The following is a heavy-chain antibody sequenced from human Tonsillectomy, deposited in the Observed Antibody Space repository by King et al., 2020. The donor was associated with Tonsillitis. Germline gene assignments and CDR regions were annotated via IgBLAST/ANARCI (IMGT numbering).Heavy chain of an antibody. V-gene: IGHV5-51*01. CDR2: IHPTDSDT. CDR1: GYSFTSYW. D-gene: IGHD3-22*01. J-gene: IGHJ6*02. CDR3: ARLDRDKYDSSGYKTSYFYGMDV. Sequence: DVQLVESGAEVKKPGESLKISCKGSGYSFTSYWIGWVRQLPGKGLEWMGVIHPTDSDTRYSPSFQGQVTISADKSISTAHLQWSSLKASDTAMYYCARLDRDKYDSSGYKTSYFYGMDVWGQGTTVTVSS.